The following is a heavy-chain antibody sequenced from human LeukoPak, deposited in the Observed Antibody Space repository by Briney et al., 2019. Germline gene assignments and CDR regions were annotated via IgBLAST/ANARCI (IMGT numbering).Heavy chain of an antibody. CDR1: GGTFSSSA. Sequence: SVKVSCKASGGTFSSSAISWVRQAPGQGREWMGGIIPIFGTANYAQKFQGRVTITADESTSTAYMELSSLRSEDTAVYYCARDGPYSGSYPYWGQGTLVTVSS. CDR2: IIPIFGTA. CDR3: ARDGPYSGSYPY. D-gene: IGHD1-26*01. V-gene: IGHV1-69*13. J-gene: IGHJ4*02.